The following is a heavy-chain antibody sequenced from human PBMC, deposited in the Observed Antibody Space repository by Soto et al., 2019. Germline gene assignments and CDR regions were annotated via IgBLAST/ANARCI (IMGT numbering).Heavy chain of an antibody. CDR2: IYYSGST. J-gene: IGHJ4*02. D-gene: IGHD2-8*01. Sequence: SETLSLTCTVSGGSIDHFYWSWIRQPPGKGLEWVGYIYYSGSTKYNPSLTSRLTISVDTSKNQFSLRLTSVTAADTAVYYCTRVLGNGVSDKWGPGTLVTVS. CDR3: TRVLGNGVSDK. V-gene: IGHV4-59*01. CDR1: GGSIDHFY.